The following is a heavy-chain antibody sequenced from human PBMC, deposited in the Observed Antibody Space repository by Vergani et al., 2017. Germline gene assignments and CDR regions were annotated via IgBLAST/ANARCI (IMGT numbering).Heavy chain of an antibody. D-gene: IGHD3-10*01. CDR2: IIPIFGTA. J-gene: IGHJ6*02. Sequence: QVQLVQSGAEVKKPGSSVKVSCKASGGTFSSYAISWVRQAPGQGLEWMGGIIPIFGTANYAQKFQGRVTITADKSTSTAYMELSSLRSEDTAVYYCARDTLRVHYYGSGSLNYYYGIDVWGQGTTVTVSS. CDR1: GGTFSSYA. V-gene: IGHV1-69*06. CDR3: ARDTLRVHYYGSGSLNYYYGIDV.